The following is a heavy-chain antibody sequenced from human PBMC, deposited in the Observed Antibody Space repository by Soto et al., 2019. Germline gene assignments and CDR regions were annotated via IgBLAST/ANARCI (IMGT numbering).Heavy chain of an antibody. J-gene: IGHJ6*02. Sequence: ASVKVSCKASGYTFTSYGISWVRQAPGQGLKWMGWISAYNGNTNYAQKLQGRVTMTTDTSTSTAYMELRSLRTDDTVVYYCARVMIVVASGGMDVWGQGTTVTVSS. CDR1: GYTFTSYG. D-gene: IGHD3-22*01. CDR2: ISAYNGNT. V-gene: IGHV1-18*01. CDR3: ARVMIVVASGGMDV.